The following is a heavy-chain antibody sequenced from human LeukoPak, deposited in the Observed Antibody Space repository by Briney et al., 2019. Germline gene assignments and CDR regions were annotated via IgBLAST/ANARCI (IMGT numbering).Heavy chain of an antibody. J-gene: IGHJ4*02. CDR2: YYDSGRT. CDR3: CRDSYYFDY. Sequence: SQTLSLTCTVSTDSFSTYHWSWIRQPPGKGLQWIGDYYDSGRTNYNPSLKSRVTISADMSKNQFSLKLIAVTAADTAVYYCCRDSYYFDYWGQGTLVTVSS. V-gene: IGHV4-59*01. CDR1: TDSFSTYH.